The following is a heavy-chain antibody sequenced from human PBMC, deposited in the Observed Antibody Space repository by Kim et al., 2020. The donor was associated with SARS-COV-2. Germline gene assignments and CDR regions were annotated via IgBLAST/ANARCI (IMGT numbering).Heavy chain of an antibody. Sequence: GGSLRLSCAASGFTFSSYAMSWVRQAPGKGLEWVSAISGSGGSTYYADSVKGRFTISRDNSKNTLYLQMNSLRAEDTAVYYCAKDGGAVGYYGSGSYYPDYYYYYGMDVWGQGTTVTVSS. V-gene: IGHV3-23*01. CDR1: GFTFSSYA. J-gene: IGHJ6*02. D-gene: IGHD3-10*01. CDR2: ISGSGGST. CDR3: AKDGGAVGYYGSGSYYPDYYYYYGMDV.